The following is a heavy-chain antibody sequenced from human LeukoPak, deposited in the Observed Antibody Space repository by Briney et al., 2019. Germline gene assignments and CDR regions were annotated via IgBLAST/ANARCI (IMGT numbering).Heavy chain of an antibody. CDR1: GFTFSYYT. Sequence: GGSLRLSCAASGFTFSYYTMNWVRQAPGKGLAWVSSISSGSSTLYYADSVKGRFTISRDNAKNSLYLQMNSLRAEDTAVYYCARKDRLGYSYGQGPFDFWGQGTLVTVSS. V-gene: IGHV3-48*04. D-gene: IGHD5-18*01. J-gene: IGHJ4*02. CDR3: ARKDRLGYSYGQGPFDF. CDR2: ISSGSSTL.